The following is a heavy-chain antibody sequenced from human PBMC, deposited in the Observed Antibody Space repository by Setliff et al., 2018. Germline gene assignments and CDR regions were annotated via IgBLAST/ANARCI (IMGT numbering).Heavy chain of an antibody. D-gene: IGHD1-1*01. V-gene: IGHV4-4*02. J-gene: IGHJ1*01. CDR2: INHSGNT. Sequence: NPSETLSLTCAVSGDSISSGNWWSWVRQPPEKGLEWIGEINHSGNTNYNPSLKSRVTISVDKSTNQFSLKLNSVTAADTAVYYCVREGYSEYFQDWGRGTLVTVSS. CDR1: GDSISSGNW. CDR3: VREGYSEYFQD.